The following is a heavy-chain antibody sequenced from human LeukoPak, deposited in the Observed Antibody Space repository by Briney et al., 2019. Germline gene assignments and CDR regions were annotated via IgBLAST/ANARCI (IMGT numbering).Heavy chain of an antibody. CDR2: IYPGDSDT. CDR3: ARGSRGDYDTGAFDI. CDR1: GYSFTSYW. J-gene: IGHJ3*02. D-gene: IGHD2-21*02. V-gene: IGHV5-51*01. Sequence: GESLKISCKGSGYSFTSYWIGWVRQMPGKGLEWMGIIYPGDSDTRYSPSFQGQVTTSADKSISTAYLQWSSLKASDTAMYYCARGSRGDYDTGAFDIWGQGTMVTVSS.